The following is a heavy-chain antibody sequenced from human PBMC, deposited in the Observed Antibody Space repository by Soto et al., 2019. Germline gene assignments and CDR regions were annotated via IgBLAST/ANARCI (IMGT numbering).Heavy chain of an antibody. V-gene: IGHV1-69*13. D-gene: IGHD6-19*01. J-gene: IGHJ5*02. CDR1: GGTFSSYA. Sequence: GASVKVSCKASGGTFSSYAISWVRQAPGQGLEWMGGIIPIFGTANYAQKFQGRVTITADESTSTAYMELSSLRSEDTAVYYCARCIAVVRTPQGDWFDPWGQGTLLTVSS. CDR3: ARCIAVVRTPQGDWFDP. CDR2: IIPIFGTA.